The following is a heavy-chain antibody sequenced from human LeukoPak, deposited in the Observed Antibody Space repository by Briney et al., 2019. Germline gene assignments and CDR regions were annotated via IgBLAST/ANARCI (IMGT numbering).Heavy chain of an antibody. J-gene: IGHJ4*02. V-gene: IGHV4-39*07. CDR3: AKTHFYNSSGYYFPFDS. CDR2: IYYSGST. D-gene: IGHD3-22*01. CDR1: SGSISSYAYF. Sequence: SETLSLTCTVSSGSISSYAYFWGWIRQPTGKALEWIGTIYYSGSTYYNPSLESRVTISVDTSKNQFSLRLSSVTAADTAVYYCAKTHFYNSSGYYFPFDSWSQGTLVTVSS.